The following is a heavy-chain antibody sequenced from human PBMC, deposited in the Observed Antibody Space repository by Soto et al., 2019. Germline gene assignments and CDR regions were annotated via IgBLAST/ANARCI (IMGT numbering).Heavy chain of an antibody. D-gene: IGHD6-13*01. CDR2: IYPGDSDT. J-gene: IGHJ3*02. Sequence: EVYLAQSGAEVKKPGESLKISCKGSGYNFNRYWIGWVRQMPGKGLEWMGVIYPGDSDTRYSPSLQGQVTISADKSSSAAYLQWSSLQASDTATYYCSRSLVNGTYDAVDIWGQGTMVTVSS. V-gene: IGHV5-51*03. CDR3: SRSLVNGTYDAVDI. CDR1: GYNFNRYW.